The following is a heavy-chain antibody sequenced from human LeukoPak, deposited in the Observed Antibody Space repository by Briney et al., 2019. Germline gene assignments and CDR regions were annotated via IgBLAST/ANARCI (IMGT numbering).Heavy chain of an antibody. V-gene: IGHV4-39*01. Sequence: PSETLSLTCSVSGDSISGSPYYWGWVRQSPGKGLEWIGSIYYSGSTYYNPSLNSRVTISVDTSKNQFSLKLSSVTAADTAVYYCARGLNWGQGTLVTVSS. CDR2: IYYSGST. CDR3: ARGLN. CDR1: GDSISGSPYY. D-gene: IGHD3-16*01. J-gene: IGHJ4*02.